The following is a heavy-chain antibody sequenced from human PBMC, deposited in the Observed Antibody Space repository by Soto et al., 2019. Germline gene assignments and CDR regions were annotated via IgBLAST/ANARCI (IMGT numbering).Heavy chain of an antibody. V-gene: IGHV3-7*03. CDR2: IKQDGSEK. CDR1: GFTFSSYW. Sequence: PXGSLRLSCAASGFTFSSYWMSWVRQAPGKGLEWVANIKQDGSEKYYVDSVKGRFTISRDNAKNSLYLQMNSLRAEDTDVYYCERDGGGGTIFDYWGQGTLVTVSS. D-gene: IGHD2-15*01. J-gene: IGHJ4*02. CDR3: ERDGGGGTIFDY.